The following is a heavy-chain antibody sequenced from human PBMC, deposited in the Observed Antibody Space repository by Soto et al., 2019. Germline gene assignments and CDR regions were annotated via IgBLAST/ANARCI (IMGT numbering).Heavy chain of an antibody. CDR1: GDSVSSNSAA. CDR2: TYYRSKWYN. Sequence: QSQTLSLTCAISGDSVSSNSAAWNWIRQSPSRGLEWLGRTYYRSKWYNDYAVSVKSRITINPDTSKNQFSLQLNSVTPEDTAVYYCARDTIPGIAVAGTGDYYYMDVWGKGTTVTVSS. CDR3: ARDTIPGIAVAGTGDYYYMDV. D-gene: IGHD6-19*01. J-gene: IGHJ6*03. V-gene: IGHV6-1*01.